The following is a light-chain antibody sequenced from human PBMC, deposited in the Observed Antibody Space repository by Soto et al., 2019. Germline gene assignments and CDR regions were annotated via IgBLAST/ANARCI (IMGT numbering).Light chain of an antibody. CDR2: EVS. J-gene: IGLJ2*01. CDR3: SSYTSSSTL. V-gene: IGLV2-14*01. CDR1: SSDVGGYNY. Sequence: ALTQPASVSGSPGQSITISCTGTSSDVGGYNYVSWYQQHPGKAPKLMIYEVSNRPSGVSNRFSGSKSGNTASLTISGLQAEDEADYYCSSYTSSSTLFGGGTKVTVL.